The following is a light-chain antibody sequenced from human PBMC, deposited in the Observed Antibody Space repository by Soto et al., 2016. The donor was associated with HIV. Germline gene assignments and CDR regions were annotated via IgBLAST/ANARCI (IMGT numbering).Light chain of an antibody. V-gene: IGKV1-5*03. CDR2: EAS. Sequence: DIQMTQSPSTVSTSVGDRVTITCRASQSVNNRLAWYQQKPGKAPKLLMYEASTLESGVPSRFSGSGSGTDFTLTISGLQSEDFATYYCQQYYNYPTFGPGTRVVI. CDR1: QSVNNR. J-gene: IGKJ3*01. CDR3: QQYYNYPT.